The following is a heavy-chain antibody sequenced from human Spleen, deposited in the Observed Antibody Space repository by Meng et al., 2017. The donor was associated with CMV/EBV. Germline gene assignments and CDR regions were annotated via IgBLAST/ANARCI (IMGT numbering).Heavy chain of an antibody. CDR2: LYDGGQT. D-gene: IGHD3-9*01. CDR3: TSPGFRYEHKMDV. J-gene: IGHJ6*01. V-gene: IGHV3-53*01. CDR1: GFTFSSYE. Sequence: GGSLRLSCVASGFTFSSYEMNWVRQAPGKGLEWVSVLYDGGQTFYLDSVKGRFLISRDDIKNTVYLQMNGLRAEDSAVYYCTSPGFRYEHKMDVWGQGTTVTVSS.